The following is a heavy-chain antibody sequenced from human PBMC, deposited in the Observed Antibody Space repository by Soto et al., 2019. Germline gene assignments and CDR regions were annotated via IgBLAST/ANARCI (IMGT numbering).Heavy chain of an antibody. V-gene: IGHV1-46*01. CDR3: ERAVHIAAAY. CDR2: INPSGGST. D-gene: IGHD6-13*01. Sequence: QVQLVQSGAEVKKPGASVKVSCKASGYTFTSYYMHWVRQAPGQGLEWMGIINPSGGSTSYAQKFQGRVTMTRDTSTSTVYMELSSLRSEDTAVYHCERAVHIAAAYWGQGTLVTVSS. J-gene: IGHJ4*02. CDR1: GYTFTSYY.